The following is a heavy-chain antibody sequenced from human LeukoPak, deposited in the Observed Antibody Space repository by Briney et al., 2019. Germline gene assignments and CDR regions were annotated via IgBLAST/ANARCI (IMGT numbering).Heavy chain of an antibody. Sequence: SETLSLTCTVSGGSISSNSYYWGWIRQPPGKGLEWIGSIYYSGSTYYNPSLKSRVTISVDTSKNQFSLKLSSVTAADTAVYYCATKEGSGSSYFDYWGQGTLVTVSS. CDR2: IYYSGST. J-gene: IGHJ4*02. V-gene: IGHV4-39*01. CDR1: GGSISSNSYY. D-gene: IGHD3-10*01. CDR3: ATKEGSGSSYFDY.